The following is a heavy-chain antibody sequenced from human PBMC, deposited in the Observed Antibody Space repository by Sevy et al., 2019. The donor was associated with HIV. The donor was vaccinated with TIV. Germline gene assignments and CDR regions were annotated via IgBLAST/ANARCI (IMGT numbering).Heavy chain of an antibody. D-gene: IGHD6-19*01. Sequence: SETLSLTCTVSGGSITSYSWSWIRQPAGKGLEWLGRIYSHGNSNYNPSLKSRVTMSVDTSKNQFSLKLTSVNAADTAVYFCAREGGASSAWFENWFGPWGQGTLVTVSS. CDR1: GGSITSYS. V-gene: IGHV4-4*07. J-gene: IGHJ5*02. CDR2: IYSHGNS. CDR3: AREGGASSAWFENWFGP.